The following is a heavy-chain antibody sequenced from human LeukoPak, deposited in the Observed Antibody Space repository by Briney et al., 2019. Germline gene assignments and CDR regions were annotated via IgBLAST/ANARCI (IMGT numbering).Heavy chain of an antibody. CDR2: ISGSGGST. V-gene: IGHV3-23*01. Sequence: SGGSLRLSCAASGFTFSSYSMNWVRQAPGKGLEWVSAISGSGGSTYYADSVKGRFTISRDNSKNTLYLQMNSLRAEDTAVYHCARVATPGYSYDYFDYWGQGTLVTVSS. J-gene: IGHJ4*02. D-gene: IGHD5-18*01. CDR3: ARVATPGYSYDYFDY. CDR1: GFTFSSYS.